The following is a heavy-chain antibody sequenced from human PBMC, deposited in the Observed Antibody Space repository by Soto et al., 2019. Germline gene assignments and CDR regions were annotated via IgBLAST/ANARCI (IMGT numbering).Heavy chain of an antibody. D-gene: IGHD6-19*01. CDR1: GYTFTSYD. CDR3: ARGRVRNSSGSFDI. J-gene: IGHJ3*02. CDR2: MNRNSGNT. V-gene: IGHV1-8*02. Sequence: ASVQVSCKASGYTFTSYDINWVRQATGQGLEWMGCMNRNSGNTGYAQKFQGRVTMTRNTSISTGYMELSSLRSEDTAVYLCARGRVRNSSGSFDIWGQGTMVTVSS.